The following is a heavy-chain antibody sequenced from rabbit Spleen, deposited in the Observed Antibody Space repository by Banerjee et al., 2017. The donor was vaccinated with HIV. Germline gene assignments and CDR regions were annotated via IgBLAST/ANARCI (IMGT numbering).Heavy chain of an antibody. CDR3: ARNNVGAPGYGHAIDL. CDR1: GFSF. J-gene: IGHJ4*01. CDR2: VYAGSSGNS. Sequence: QEQVVESGGGLVKPGASLTLTCTASGFSFIYWVRQAPGKGLEWIACVYAGSSGNSYYASWAKGRFAISKTSSTTVTLQMSDLTAADTATYFCARNNVGAPGYGHAIDLWGPGTLVTVS. D-gene: IGHD6-1*01. V-gene: IGHV1S45*01.